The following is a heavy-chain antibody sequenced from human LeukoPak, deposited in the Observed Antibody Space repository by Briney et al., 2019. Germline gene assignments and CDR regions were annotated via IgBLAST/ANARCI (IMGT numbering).Heavy chain of an antibody. CDR2: ISVYNGNT. V-gene: IGHV1-18*01. Sequence: ASVRVSCKTSGYTFTTYGITWVRQAPGQGLEWMGWISVYNGNTNYAQKFQGRVTMTTDTSTSTAYMELRSLRPGDTAVYYCARAEYSSFSDYWGQGTLVTVSS. D-gene: IGHD6-6*01. J-gene: IGHJ4*02. CDR1: GYTFTTYG. CDR3: ARAEYSSFSDY.